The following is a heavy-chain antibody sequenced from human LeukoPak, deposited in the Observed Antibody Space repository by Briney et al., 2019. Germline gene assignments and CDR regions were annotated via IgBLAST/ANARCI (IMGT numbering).Heavy chain of an antibody. V-gene: IGHV4-39*01. CDR1: GGSISSSSYY. Sequence: PSETLSLTCTVSGGSISSSSYYWGWIRQPPGKGLEWIGSIYYSGSTYYNPSLKSRVTISVDTSKNQFSLKLSSVTAADTAVYYCARHHANDGTYWGQGTLVTVSS. D-gene: IGHD4/OR15-4a*01. CDR2: IYYSGST. J-gene: IGHJ4*02. CDR3: ARHHANDGTY.